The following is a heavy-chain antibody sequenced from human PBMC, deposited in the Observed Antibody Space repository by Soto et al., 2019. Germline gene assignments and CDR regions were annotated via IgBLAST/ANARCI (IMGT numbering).Heavy chain of an antibody. V-gene: IGHV4-39*01. CDR3: ARRTGTRFEY. D-gene: IGHD1-7*01. Sequence: QLQLQESGPGRVKPSETLSLTCTVSSGSIRGTNYYWGWIRQPPGKGLEWIGSIHSSGTTSYSPSLKSRVTSSVDTSKNQFYLKLSSVTAADTTVYYCARRTGTRFEYWGQGILVTVSS. CDR1: SGSIRGTNYY. CDR2: IHSSGTT. J-gene: IGHJ4*02.